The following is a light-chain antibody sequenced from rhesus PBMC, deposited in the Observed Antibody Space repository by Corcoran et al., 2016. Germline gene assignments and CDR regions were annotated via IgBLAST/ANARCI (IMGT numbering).Light chain of an antibody. J-gene: IGKJ3*01. CDR2: KAS. V-gene: IGKV1-16*01. CDR1: QSISSW. CDR3: QQYSSVPFT. Sequence: DIQMTQSPSSLSASVGDKVTITCHASQSISSWLAWYQQKPGKAPKPLIYKASSLESGVPARFRGGGSGTDITITLSSLPPEVFATYDCQQYSSVPFTFGPGTKL.